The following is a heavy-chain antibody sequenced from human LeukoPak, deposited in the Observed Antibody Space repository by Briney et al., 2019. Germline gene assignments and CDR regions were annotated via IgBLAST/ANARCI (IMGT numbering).Heavy chain of an antibody. CDR3: TRDHITSWQIDF. V-gene: IGHV1-8*01. J-gene: IGHJ4*02. CDR2: MNPNSGNT. CDR1: GYTFTSYD. Sequence: ASVKVSCKASGYTFTSYDINWVRQATGQGLEWMGWMNPNSGNTGYAQKFQGRVTMTRNTSISTAYMELSSLRVEDTAVYYCTRDHITSWQIDFWGQGTMVTVSS. D-gene: IGHD2-2*01.